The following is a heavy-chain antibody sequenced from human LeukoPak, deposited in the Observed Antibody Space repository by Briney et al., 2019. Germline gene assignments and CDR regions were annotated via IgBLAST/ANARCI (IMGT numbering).Heavy chain of an antibody. V-gene: IGHV3-20*04. D-gene: IGHD2-8*01. CDR1: GITLSNYG. CDR3: ARGFRNGPFDC. J-gene: IGHJ4*02. Sequence: TGGSLRLSCAVSGITLSNYGMSWVRQPPGKGLEWVSGINRNGGSTDYADSVKGRFTISRDNAKNSHFLQMNSLRVEDTALYYCARGFRNGPFDCWGQGTLVTVSS. CDR2: INRNGGST.